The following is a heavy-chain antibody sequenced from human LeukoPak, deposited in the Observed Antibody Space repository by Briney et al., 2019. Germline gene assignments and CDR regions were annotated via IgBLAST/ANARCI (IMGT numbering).Heavy chain of an antibody. V-gene: IGHV3-9*01. CDR3: AKDMTGPFAFDI. J-gene: IGHJ3*02. CDR1: GFTFDDYA. Sequence: PGGSLRLSCAASGFTFDDYAMHWVRQAPGKGLEWVSGISWNSGSIGYADSVKGRFTISRDNAKNSLYLQMNSLRAEDTALYYCAKDMTGPFAFDIWGQGTMATVSS. CDR2: ISWNSGSI.